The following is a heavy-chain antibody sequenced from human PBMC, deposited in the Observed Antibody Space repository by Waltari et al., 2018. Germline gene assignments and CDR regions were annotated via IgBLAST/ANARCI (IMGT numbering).Heavy chain of an antibody. CDR2: INHSGKT. Sequence: QVQLQQWGGGLLKPSETLSLTCAVSGGSFSGYYLIWIRQPPGKGLEWVGEINHSGKTNYNPSLKSRVTMSVDTAENQVSLKLNSVTAADTAVYFCARLVATRPDSFSIYHYYYMDVWGTGTTVTVSS. D-gene: IGHD6-6*01. CDR3: ARLVATRPDSFSIYHYYYMDV. CDR1: GGSFSGYY. J-gene: IGHJ6*03. V-gene: IGHV4-34*01.